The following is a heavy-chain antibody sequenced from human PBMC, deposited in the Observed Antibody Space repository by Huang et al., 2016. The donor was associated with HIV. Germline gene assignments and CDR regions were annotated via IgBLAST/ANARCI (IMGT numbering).Heavy chain of an antibody. D-gene: IGHD1-1*01. J-gene: IGHJ5*02. CDR2: ILPIFGTP. Sequence: QVQLVQSGAEVKKPGSSVRVSCEASGGTFSSYAITWVRQAPGQGLEWMGGILPIFGTPNYAQNFQGRVTITADESTSTAYMELSSLRSDDTAVYYCARDRKYDNAWYWFDPWGQGTLVTVSS. V-gene: IGHV1-69*01. CDR1: GGTFSSYA. CDR3: ARDRKYDNAWYWFDP.